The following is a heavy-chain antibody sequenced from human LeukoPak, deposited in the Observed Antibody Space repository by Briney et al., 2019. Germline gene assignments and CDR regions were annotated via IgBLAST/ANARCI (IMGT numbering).Heavy chain of an antibody. CDR2: MNPNSGNT. Sequence: ASVKVSCKASGYTFTSYDINWVRQATGQGLEWVGWMNPNSGNTGYAQKFQGRVTMTRNTSISTAYMELSSLRSEDTAVYYCARASSPSWYYYYYYMDVWGKGTTVTVSS. V-gene: IGHV1-8*01. D-gene: IGHD2-2*01. CDR3: ARASSPSWYYYYYYMDV. CDR1: GYTFTSYD. J-gene: IGHJ6*03.